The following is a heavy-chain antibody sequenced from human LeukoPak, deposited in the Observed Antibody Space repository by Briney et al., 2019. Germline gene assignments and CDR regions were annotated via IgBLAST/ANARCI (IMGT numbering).Heavy chain of an antibody. Sequence: GGSLRLSCAASGFTFSSYAMHWVRQAPGKGLEWVAVISYDGSNKYYADSVKGRFTISRDNSKNTLYLQMNSLRAEDTAVYYCARGALYGGSCFDSWGQGTLVTVSS. V-gene: IGHV3-30*14. D-gene: IGHD4/OR15-4a*01. J-gene: IGHJ4*02. CDR2: ISYDGSNK. CDR3: ARGALYGGSCFDS. CDR1: GFTFSSYA.